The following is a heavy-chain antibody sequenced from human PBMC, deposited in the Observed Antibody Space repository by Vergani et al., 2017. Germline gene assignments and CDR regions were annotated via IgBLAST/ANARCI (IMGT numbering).Heavy chain of an antibody. V-gene: IGHV3-66*02. J-gene: IGHJ3*02. CDR3: ARGMTTETTDLDGFDI. Sequence: LVESGGGLVQPGGSLRLSCAASSFSVSSHYMTWVRQAPGKGLEWVSTINIGGRTSYADSVKGRLPLTRDDSKNTLHLQMNSLRPDDTGVYYCARGMTTETTDLDGFDIWGQGTMVSVSS. CDR2: INIGGRT. D-gene: IGHD4-17*01. CDR1: SFSVSSHY.